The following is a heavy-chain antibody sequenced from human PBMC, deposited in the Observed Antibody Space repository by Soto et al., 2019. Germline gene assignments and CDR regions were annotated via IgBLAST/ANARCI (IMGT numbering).Heavy chain of an antibody. Sequence: SETLSLTCTVSGGSISSYYWSWIRQPPGKGLEWIGYIYYSGSTYYNPSLKSRVTISVDTSKNQFSLKLSSVTAADTAVYYCARLGECSGGSCYFADPTCYFDYWGQGTLVTVSS. CDR2: IYYSGST. CDR3: ARLGECSGGSCYFADPTCYFDY. CDR1: GGSISSYY. V-gene: IGHV4-59*08. J-gene: IGHJ4*02. D-gene: IGHD2-15*01.